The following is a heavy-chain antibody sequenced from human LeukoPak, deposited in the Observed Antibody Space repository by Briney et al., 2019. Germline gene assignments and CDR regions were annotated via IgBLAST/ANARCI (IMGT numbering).Heavy chain of an antibody. CDR3: AKNAISQSTAAEGFDS. V-gene: IGHV3-43*02. D-gene: IGHD6-13*01. CDR1: GFSFDDYA. Sequence: EGSLRLSCAASGFSFDDYAMHWVRQAPGKGLEWVCLISGDGGRTKYADSVKGRFTISRDNSKKSLYLQMNSLGTEDAALYYCAKNAISQSTAAEGFDSWGQGALVTVSS. J-gene: IGHJ4*02. CDR2: ISGDGGRT.